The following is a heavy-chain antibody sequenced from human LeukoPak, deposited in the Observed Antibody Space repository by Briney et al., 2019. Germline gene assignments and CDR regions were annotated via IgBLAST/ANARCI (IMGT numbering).Heavy chain of an antibody. Sequence: SETLSLTCVVSGGSVSGYYWGWIRQPPGRGLEWIGYVYYSGSTNYNPSFKSRITISEDTSRNQFSLQLSSVTAADTAVYYCARIHRYCSGGACYVLDNWGQGTLVAVSS. V-gene: IGHV4-59*02. CDR1: GGSVSGYY. J-gene: IGHJ4*02. CDR3: ARIHRYCSGGACYVLDN. D-gene: IGHD2-15*01. CDR2: VYYSGST.